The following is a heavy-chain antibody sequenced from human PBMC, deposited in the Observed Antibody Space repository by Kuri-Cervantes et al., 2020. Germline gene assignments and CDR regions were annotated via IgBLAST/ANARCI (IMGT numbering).Heavy chain of an antibody. Sequence: ASVKVSCKASGYTFTSYDISWVRQATGQGLEWMGWMNPNSGNTGYAQKFQGRVTMTRNTSISTAYMELSSLRSEDTAVYYCARGRYSSSWYWNYYYGMDVWGQGTTVTVSS. CDR3: ARGRYSSSWYWNYYYGMDV. J-gene: IGHJ6*02. CDR2: MNPNSGNT. D-gene: IGHD6-13*01. CDR1: GYTFTSYD. V-gene: IGHV1-8*01.